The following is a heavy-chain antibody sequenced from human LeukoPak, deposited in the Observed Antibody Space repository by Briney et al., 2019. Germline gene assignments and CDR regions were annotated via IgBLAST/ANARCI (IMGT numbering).Heavy chain of an antibody. CDR2: IYYSGST. CDR1: GGSISSSSYY. D-gene: IGHD3-3*01. V-gene: IGHV4-39*01. Sequence: SETLSLTCTVSGGSISSSSYYWGWIRQPPGKGLEWIGSIYYSGSTCYNPSLKSRVTISVDTSKNQFSLKLSSVTAADTAVYYCARQDDFWSGYYRDYWGQGTLVTVSS. CDR3: ARQDDFWSGYYRDY. J-gene: IGHJ4*02.